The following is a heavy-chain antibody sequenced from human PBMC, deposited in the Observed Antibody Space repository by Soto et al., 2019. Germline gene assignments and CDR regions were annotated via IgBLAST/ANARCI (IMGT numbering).Heavy chain of an antibody. J-gene: IGHJ6*02. V-gene: IGHV1-69*13. CDR2: IIPIFGTA. D-gene: IGHD5-12*01. CDR1: GGTFSSYA. CDR3: AREATVMATIPVLYYYYGMDV. Sequence: SVKVSCKASGGTFSSYAISWVRQAPGQGLEWMGGIIPIFGTANYAQKFQGRVTITADESTSTAYMGLSSLRSEDTVVYYCAREATVMATIPVLYYYYGMDVWGQGTTVTVSS.